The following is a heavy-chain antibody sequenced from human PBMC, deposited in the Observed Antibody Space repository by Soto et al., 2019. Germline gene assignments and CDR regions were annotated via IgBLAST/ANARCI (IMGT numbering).Heavy chain of an antibody. D-gene: IGHD4-17*01. CDR3: ARDDGDYEIGGMDV. Sequence: GASVKVSCKASGYTFTSYGISWVRQAPGQGLEWMGWIGAYNGNTNYAQKLQGRVTMTTDTSTSTAYMELRSLRSDDTAVYYCARDDGDYEIGGMDVWGQGTTVTVSS. J-gene: IGHJ6*02. CDR2: IGAYNGNT. CDR1: GYTFTSYG. V-gene: IGHV1-18*01.